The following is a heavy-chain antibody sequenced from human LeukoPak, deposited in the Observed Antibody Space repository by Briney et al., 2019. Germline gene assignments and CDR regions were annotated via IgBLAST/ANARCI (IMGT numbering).Heavy chain of an antibody. Sequence: SQTLSLTCTVSGGSISSGGYYWSWIRQHPGKGLEWIGYIYYSGTTYYNPSLKRRVTISVDTSKNQFSLKLSSVTAADTAVYYCARSQDDYGDLFDYWGQGTLVTVSS. D-gene: IGHD4-17*01. CDR3: ARSQDDYGDLFDY. V-gene: IGHV4-31*03. J-gene: IGHJ4*02. CDR1: GGSISSGGYY. CDR2: IYYSGTT.